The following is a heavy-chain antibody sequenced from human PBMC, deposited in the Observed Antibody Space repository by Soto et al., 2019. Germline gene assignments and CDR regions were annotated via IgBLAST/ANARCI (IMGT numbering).Heavy chain of an antibody. V-gene: IGHV1-69*13. J-gene: IGHJ4*02. CDR3: ARQGTDYGDYDFDY. D-gene: IGHD4-17*01. CDR1: GGTFSSYA. CDR2: IIPIFGTA. Sequence: GASVKVSCKASGGTFSSYAISWVRQAPGQGLEWMGGIIPIFGTANYAQKFQGRVTITADESTSTAYMELSSLRSEDTAVYYCARQGTDYGDYDFDYWGQGTLVTVSS.